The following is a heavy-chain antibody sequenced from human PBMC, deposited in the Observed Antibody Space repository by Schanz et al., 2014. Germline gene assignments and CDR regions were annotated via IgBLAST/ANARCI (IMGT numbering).Heavy chain of an antibody. CDR2: ISSSGSTI. V-gene: IGHV3-11*04. CDR3: AKDLISGWSGFDY. J-gene: IGHJ4*02. Sequence: QVQLVDSGGGLVKPGGSLRLSCAASGFTFSDYYMSWIRQAPGKGLEWVSCISSSGSTIYYADSVKGRFTISRDNSKKALYLQRDSLRAEDTAVYCCAKDLISGWSGFDYWGQGTLVTVSS. CDR1: GFTFSDYY. D-gene: IGHD6-19*01.